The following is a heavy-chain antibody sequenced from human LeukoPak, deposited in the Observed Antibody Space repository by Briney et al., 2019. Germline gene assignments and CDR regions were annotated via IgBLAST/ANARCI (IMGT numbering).Heavy chain of an antibody. D-gene: IGHD2-2*01. CDR2: INHSGST. CDR3: ARDPGRVPAA. V-gene: IGHV4-34*01. CDR1: GGSFSGYY. Sequence: SETLSLTCAVYGGSFSGYYWSWIRQPPGKGLEWIGEINHSGSTNYNPSLKSRVTISVDTSKNQFSLKLSSVTAADTAVSYCARDPGRVPAAWGQGTLVTVSS. J-gene: IGHJ5*02.